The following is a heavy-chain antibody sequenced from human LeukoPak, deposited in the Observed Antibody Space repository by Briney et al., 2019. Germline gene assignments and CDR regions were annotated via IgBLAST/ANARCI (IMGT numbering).Heavy chain of an antibody. J-gene: IGHJ3*02. CDR2: ISPTGSAI. D-gene: IGHD2-15*01. CDR3: VRGCSGGSCYLTNTFDI. Sequence: GGPLRLSCVASEFTFSRYSMNWVRQAPGTGLEWVSHISPTGSAIYYADSVKGRFTISRDNAEDSLFLQMDSLRVEDTAMYYCVRGCSGGSCYLTNTFDIWGRGTKVTVSS. V-gene: IGHV3-48*01. CDR1: EFTFSRYS.